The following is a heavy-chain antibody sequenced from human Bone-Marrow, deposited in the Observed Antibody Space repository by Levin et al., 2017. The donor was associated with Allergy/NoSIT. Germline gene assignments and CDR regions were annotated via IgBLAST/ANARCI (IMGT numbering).Heavy chain of an antibody. V-gene: IGHV3-74*01. J-gene: IGHJ3*02. Sequence: GESLKISCASSGFTFSSYWMHWVRRVPGKGLMLVSHINPDGTTTIYADSVKGRFTVSRDNAKNTLYLQMDSLRADDTAVYYCTRQRQNAAFDIWGQGTMVTVSS. CDR3: TRQRQNAAFDI. CDR2: INPDGTTT. CDR1: GFTFSSYW.